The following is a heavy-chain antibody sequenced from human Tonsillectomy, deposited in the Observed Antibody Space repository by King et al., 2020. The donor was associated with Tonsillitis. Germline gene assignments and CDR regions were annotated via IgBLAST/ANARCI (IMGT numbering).Heavy chain of an antibody. CDR2: FDPEDGET. Sequence: QLVQSGAEVKTPGASVRVSCKISGHNLNELSMHWVRQAPGKGLEWMGGFDPEDGETKYAQKFQGRVTMTEDASTETAYMDLSSLRSDDPAVYYCATGRYFDWLAFGYWGQGTLVTVSS. V-gene: IGHV1-24*01. CDR3: ATGRYFDWLAFGY. J-gene: IGHJ4*02. CDR1: GHNLNELS. D-gene: IGHD3-9*01.